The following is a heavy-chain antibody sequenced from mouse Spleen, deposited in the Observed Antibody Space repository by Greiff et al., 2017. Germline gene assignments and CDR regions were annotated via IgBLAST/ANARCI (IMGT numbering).Heavy chain of an antibody. CDR3: ARLDYDGFAY. V-gene: IGHV5-12*02. J-gene: IGHJ3*01. CDR1: GFTFSDYY. Sequence: EVMLVESGGGLVQPGGSLKLSCATSGFTFSDYYMYWVRQTPEKRLEWVAYISNGGGSTYYPDTVKGRFTISRDNAKNTLYLQMSRLKSEDTAMYYCARLDYDGFAYWGQGTLVTVSA. CDR2: ISNGGGST. D-gene: IGHD2-4*01.